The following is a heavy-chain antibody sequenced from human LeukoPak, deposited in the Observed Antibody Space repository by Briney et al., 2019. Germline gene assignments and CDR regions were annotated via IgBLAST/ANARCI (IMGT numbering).Heavy chain of an antibody. CDR1: GFTFSSYW. J-gene: IGHJ4*02. D-gene: IGHD2-2*01. Sequence: GGSLRLSCAASGFTFSSYWMNWVRQAPGKGLEWVANIKQDGSEKYYVDSVKGRFTISRDNAKNSLYLQMNSLRAEDTAVYYCARDCSSTTCYWVFDYWGQGTLVTVSS. CDR3: ARDCSSTTCYWVFDY. CDR2: IKQDGSEK. V-gene: IGHV3-7*01.